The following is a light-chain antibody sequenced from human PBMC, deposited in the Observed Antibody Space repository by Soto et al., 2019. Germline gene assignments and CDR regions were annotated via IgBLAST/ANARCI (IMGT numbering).Light chain of an antibody. Sequence: EILMTQSPATLSVSPGERVTLSCRAGQGVTTNFAWYQQKSGQSPRLLIYDVSSRATGVPSRFSGTVSETDGTLTISGLQSEDSAMYFCQQYNNWTFSFGQGTRLEIK. J-gene: IGKJ5*01. CDR1: QGVTTN. V-gene: IGKV3-15*01. CDR2: DVS. CDR3: QQYNNWTFS.